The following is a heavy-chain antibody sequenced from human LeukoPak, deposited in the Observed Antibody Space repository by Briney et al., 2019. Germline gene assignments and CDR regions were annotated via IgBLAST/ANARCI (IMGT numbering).Heavy chain of an antibody. V-gene: IGHV4-4*07. Sequence: SETLSLTCTVSGGSISGYYRSWIRQPAGKGLEWIGRIYPSGSTTYNPSLTSRVAMSVDTSKNQFSLKLTSVTAADTAVYYCARDRCAMRAFVIWGHGTMVTVSS. J-gene: IGHJ3*02. D-gene: IGHD5-24*01. CDR2: IYPSGST. CDR1: GGSISGYY. CDR3: ARDRCAMRAFVI.